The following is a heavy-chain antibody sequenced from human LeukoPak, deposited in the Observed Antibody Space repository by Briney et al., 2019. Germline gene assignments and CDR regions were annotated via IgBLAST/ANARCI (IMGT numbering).Heavy chain of an antibody. CDR2: ISYDGSNK. CDR3: ARGDCGGDCYWFDY. V-gene: IGHV3-30*04. J-gene: IGHJ4*02. D-gene: IGHD2-21*02. CDR1: GFTFSGYA. Sequence: GRSLRLSCAASGFTFSGYAMHWVRQAPGKGLEWVAVISYDGSNKYYAGSVKGRFTISRDNSKNTLYLQMNSLRAEDTAVYYCARGDCGGDCYWFDYWGQGTLVTVSS.